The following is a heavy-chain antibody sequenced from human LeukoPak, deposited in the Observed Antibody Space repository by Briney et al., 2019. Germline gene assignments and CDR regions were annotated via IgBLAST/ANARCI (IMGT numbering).Heavy chain of an antibody. J-gene: IGHJ3*02. D-gene: IGHD1-7*01. Sequence: PSETLSLTCTYGGSFSDYYWSWFRQPPGKGLEWIGVITHIVNTSYNPSLRSRVTISLDMSNTHFSLKLSSVTAADTAIYYCARVGYNWNLWFDTWGQGTKVTVSS. CDR2: ITHIVNT. CDR1: GGSFSDYY. CDR3: ARVGYNWNLWFDT. V-gene: IGHV4-34*01.